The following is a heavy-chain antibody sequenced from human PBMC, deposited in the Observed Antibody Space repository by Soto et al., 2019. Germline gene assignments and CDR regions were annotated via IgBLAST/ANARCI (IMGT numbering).Heavy chain of an antibody. CDR3: TTEGGMDPKYYDYRDGIDV. Sequence: GGSLRLSCAGSGLTFSNAWMSWVRQAPGKGLEWVGRIKSKTDGGTTDYAAPVKGRFTISRDDSKNTLYLQMNSLKTEDTAVYYCTTEGGMDPKYYDYRDGIDVWSQGTTDTGS. J-gene: IGHJ6*02. CDR1: GLTFSNAW. CDR2: IKSKTDGGTT. V-gene: IGHV3-15*01. D-gene: IGHD2-15*01.